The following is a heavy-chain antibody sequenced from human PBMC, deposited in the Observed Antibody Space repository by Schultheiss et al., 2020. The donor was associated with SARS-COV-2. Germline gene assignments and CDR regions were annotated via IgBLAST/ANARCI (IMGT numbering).Heavy chain of an antibody. CDR2: ISGRGGST. V-gene: IGHV3-23*01. D-gene: IGHD2-2*01. CDR3: ARGGRVVPAARPPLYYYYMDV. J-gene: IGHJ6*03. CDR1: GFTFSSYA. Sequence: GGSLRLSCAASGFTFSSYAMHWVRQAPGKGLEWVSAISGRGGSTYYADSVKGRFTISRDNAKNSLYLQMNSLRAEDTAVYYCARGGRVVPAARPPLYYYYMDVWGKGTTVTVSS.